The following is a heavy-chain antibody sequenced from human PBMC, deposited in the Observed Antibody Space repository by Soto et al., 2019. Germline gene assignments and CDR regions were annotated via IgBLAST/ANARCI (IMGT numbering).Heavy chain of an antibody. V-gene: IGHV4-34*01. CDR1: GGSFSAYY. CDR2: IDHSGST. J-gene: IGHJ6*02. Sequence: QVQLQQWGAGLLKPSETLSLTCAVNGGSFSAYYWTWIRQPPGRGLEWIGEIDHSGSTNYNPSLESRVTIFINTAKNRFSLDGNSVTAADTAVYYCVRGLRYSGMDVWGQGTTVTVS. D-gene: IGHD2-15*01. CDR3: VRGLRYSGMDV.